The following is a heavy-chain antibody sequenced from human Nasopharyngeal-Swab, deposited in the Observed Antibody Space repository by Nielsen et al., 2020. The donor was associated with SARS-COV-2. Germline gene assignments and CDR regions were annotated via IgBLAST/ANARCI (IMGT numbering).Heavy chain of an antibody. V-gene: IGHV3-9*01. CDR1: GFTFDDYA. D-gene: IGHD3-3*01. J-gene: IGHJ4*02. Sequence: GGSLRLSCAASGFTFDDYAMHWVRQAPGKGLEWVSGIYWNSGTIGYADSVKGRFTISRDNAKSSLFLQMNSLRAEDTAVYFCARGRPLGGYYFGYFDYWGQGTLVTVSS. CDR3: ARGRPLGGYYFGYFDY. CDR2: IYWNSGTI.